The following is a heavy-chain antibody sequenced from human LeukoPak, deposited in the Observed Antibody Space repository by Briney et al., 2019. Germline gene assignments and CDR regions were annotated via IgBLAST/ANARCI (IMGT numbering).Heavy chain of an antibody. Sequence: ASVKVSCKVSGYTLTELSMHWVRQAPGQGLEWMGWINPNSGGTNYAQKFQGRVAMTRDTSISTAYMELSRLRSDDTAVYYCARDPYSSGRDYWGQGTLVTVSS. J-gene: IGHJ4*02. D-gene: IGHD6-19*01. V-gene: IGHV1-2*02. CDR2: INPNSGGT. CDR1: GYTLTELS. CDR3: ARDPYSSGRDY.